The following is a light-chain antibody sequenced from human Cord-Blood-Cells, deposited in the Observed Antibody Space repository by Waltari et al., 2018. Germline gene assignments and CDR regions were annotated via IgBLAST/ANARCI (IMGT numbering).Light chain of an antibody. CDR1: QSISSY. V-gene: IGKV1-39*01. CDR2: AAS. J-gene: IGKJ3*01. CDR3: QQSYSTLIT. Sequence: DIQMTQSPSSLSASVVDRVTITCRASQSISSYFNWYQQKPGKAPKLLIYAASSLQSGVPSRFSGSGSGTDFTLTISSLQPEDFATYYCQQSYSTLITFGPGTKVDIK.